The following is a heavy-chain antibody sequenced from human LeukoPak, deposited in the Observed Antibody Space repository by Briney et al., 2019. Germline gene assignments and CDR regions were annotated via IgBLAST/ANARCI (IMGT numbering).Heavy chain of an antibody. CDR1: GFTFSSYW. CDR3: AGGGDYYGSGSYYFDY. V-gene: IGHV3-7*04. J-gene: IGHJ4*02. D-gene: IGHD3-10*01. Sequence: GGSLRLSCAASGFTFSSYWVSWVRQAPGRGLEWVANIKQDGSEKYYVDSVKGRFTISRDNAKNSLYLQMNSLRAEDTAVYYCAGGGDYYGSGSYYFDYWGQGTLVTVSS. CDR2: IKQDGSEK.